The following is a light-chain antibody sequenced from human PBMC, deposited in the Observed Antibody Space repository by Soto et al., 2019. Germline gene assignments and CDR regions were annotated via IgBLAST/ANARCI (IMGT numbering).Light chain of an antibody. Sequence: QSVLTQPPSASGSPGQSVTISCTGTSSDVGRYDYVSWYRQEPGKAPKLIIYEVSKRPSGVPDRFSGSKSGTTASLTVSGLQAEDEANYYGCSYTGSNTLVVFGGGTKLTVL. J-gene: IGLJ2*01. CDR2: EVS. CDR3: CSYTGSNTLVV. CDR1: SSDVGRYDY. V-gene: IGLV2-8*01.